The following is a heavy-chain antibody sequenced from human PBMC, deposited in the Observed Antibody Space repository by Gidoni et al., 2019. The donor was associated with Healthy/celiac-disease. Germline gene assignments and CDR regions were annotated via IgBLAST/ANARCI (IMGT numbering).Heavy chain of an antibody. CDR3: AEDPDIVVVPAAIVGGYDP. Sequence: EVQLLDSGGCLVQTGGSLRLSCPASVPTLSSYAMSWSRQAPGKGLVWVPAISGSGGSTYYADSVKARFTNSRDNSKNTLYMQMNSLRAEDTAVYYCAEDPDIVVVPAAIVGGYDPWGQGTLVTVSS. J-gene: IGHJ5*02. D-gene: IGHD2-2*01. V-gene: IGHV3-23*01. CDR2: ISGSGGST. CDR1: VPTLSSYA.